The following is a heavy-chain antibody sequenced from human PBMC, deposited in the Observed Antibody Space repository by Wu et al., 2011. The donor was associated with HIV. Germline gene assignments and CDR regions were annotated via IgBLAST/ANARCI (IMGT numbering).Heavy chain of an antibody. J-gene: IGHJ4*02. V-gene: IGHV1-18*01. CDR2: ISAYNGNT. Sequence: QVQLVQSGAEVKKPGSSVKVSCKASGYSFTSYGISWVRQAPGQGLEWMGWISAYNGNTYSVQKFQGRVTMTTDTSTSTAYMELRSLRSDDTAVYYCARDLKSGVGAYYFDYWGQGTLVTVSS. CDR3: ARDLKSGVGAYYFDY. CDR1: GYSFTSYG. D-gene: IGHD2-15*01.